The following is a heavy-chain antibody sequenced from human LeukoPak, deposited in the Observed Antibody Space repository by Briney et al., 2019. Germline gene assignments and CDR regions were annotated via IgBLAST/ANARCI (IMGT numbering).Heavy chain of an antibody. D-gene: IGHD6-13*01. CDR1: GFTFSSYG. CDR3: AIFQISTSWPEYFQH. J-gene: IGHJ1*01. CDR2: ISGSGGST. V-gene: IGHV3-23*01. Sequence: GGSLRLSCAASGFTFSSYGMSWVRQAPGKGLEWVSAISGSGGSTDYADSVKGRFTISRDNSKNTLYLQMNSLRAEDTAIYYCAIFQISTSWPEYFQHWGQGTLVTVSS.